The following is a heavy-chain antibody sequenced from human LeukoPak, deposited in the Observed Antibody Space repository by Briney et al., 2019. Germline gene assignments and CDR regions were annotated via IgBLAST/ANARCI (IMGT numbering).Heavy chain of an antibody. CDR3: ARLGIQPVPRTYYMVG. V-gene: IGHV4-59*01. J-gene: IGHJ6*03. D-gene: IGHD5-18*01. CDR1: GGSISSYY. CDR2: IYYSGST. Sequence: PSETLSLTCTVSGGSISSYYLSWIRQPPGKGLEWIGYIYYSGSTNYNPSLKSRVTISVDTSKNQFSLKLSSVTAADTAVYYCARLGIQPVPRTYYMVGWGKGTTVTVSS.